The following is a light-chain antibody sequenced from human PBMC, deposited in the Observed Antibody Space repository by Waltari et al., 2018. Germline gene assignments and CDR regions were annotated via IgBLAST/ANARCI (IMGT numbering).Light chain of an antibody. CDR3: QAWDSSTAV. CDR1: KLGDKY. Sequence: SYDVTQPPSVSVSPGQTASITCTGDKLGDKYAYWYQQKPGQSPVLVIYEDKKRPSGIPERFSGSNSGNTATLTISGTQAMDEADYYCQAWDSSTAVFGGGTKLTVL. V-gene: IGLV3-1*01. J-gene: IGLJ3*02. CDR2: EDK.